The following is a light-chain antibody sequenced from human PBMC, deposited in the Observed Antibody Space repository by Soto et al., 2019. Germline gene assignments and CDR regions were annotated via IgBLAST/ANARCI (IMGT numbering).Light chain of an antibody. CDR3: QQLNSYPIT. J-gene: IGKJ5*01. CDR2: AAS. Sequence: DIQLTQSPSFLSASLGDRVTITCRASQDISNYLVWYQQKPGKAPKPLIYAASTLQSGVPSRFSGSGSGTEFTLTISSLQPEDFATYYCQQLNSYPITFGQGTRLEIK. V-gene: IGKV1-9*01. CDR1: QDISNY.